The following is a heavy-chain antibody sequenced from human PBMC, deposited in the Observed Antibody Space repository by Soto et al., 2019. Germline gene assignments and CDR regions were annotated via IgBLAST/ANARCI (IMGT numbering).Heavy chain of an antibody. CDR1: GFRFSSYE. D-gene: IGHD3-10*01. CDR3: ATRSGGGGAFDF. Sequence: EVQLVESGGGLVQPGGSLRLSCAASGFRFSSYEMNWVRQAPGKGLEWVSYISSSGSTIYFADSVKGRFTISRDNAKNSLYLQMNSLSAEDPAVYYCATRSGGGGAFDFWGQGTMVTVSS. CDR2: ISSSGSTI. J-gene: IGHJ3*01. V-gene: IGHV3-48*03.